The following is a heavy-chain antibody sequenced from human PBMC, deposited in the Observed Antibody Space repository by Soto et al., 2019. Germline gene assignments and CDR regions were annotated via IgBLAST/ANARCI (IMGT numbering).Heavy chain of an antibody. Sequence: PSETLSLTCTVSVGSISSGGYYWSWIRQHPGKGLEWIGYIYYSGSTYYNPSLKSRVTISVDTSKNQFSLKLSSVTAADTAVYYCARWGATRGSDYGMDVWGQGTTVTVSS. CDR2: IYYSGST. D-gene: IGHD3-16*01. CDR1: VGSISSGGYY. CDR3: ARWGATRGSDYGMDV. V-gene: IGHV4-31*03. J-gene: IGHJ6*02.